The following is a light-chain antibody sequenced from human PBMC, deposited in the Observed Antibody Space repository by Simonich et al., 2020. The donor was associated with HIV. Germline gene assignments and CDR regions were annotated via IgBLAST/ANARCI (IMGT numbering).Light chain of an antibody. J-gene: IGKJ1*01. V-gene: IGKV2-30*02. Sequence: DVVMTQSPLSLPVTLGQPASIYCRSSQSLVHSDGNTFLNWFQQRPGQSPRRLIYKVYNRDSGVPDRFSGSGSGTDFTLKISRVEAEDVGVHYCMQGTHHNRWTFGQGTQVDIK. CDR2: KVY. CDR1: QSLVHSDGNTF. CDR3: MQGTHHNRWT.